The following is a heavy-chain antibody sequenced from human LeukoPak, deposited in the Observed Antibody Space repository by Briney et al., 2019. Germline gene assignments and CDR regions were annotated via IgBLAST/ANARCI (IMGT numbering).Heavy chain of an antibody. CDR1: GYTFTGYG. J-gene: IGHJ6*03. CDR3: ARTPYWYGDYYYYMDV. Sequence: ASVKVSCKASGYTFTGYGISWVRQAPGQGLEWMGWISAYNGNTNYAQKLQGRVTMTTDTSTSTAYMELRSLRSDDTAVYYCARTPYWYGDYYYYMDVWGKGTTVTISS. V-gene: IGHV1-18*01. D-gene: IGHD2-8*02. CDR2: ISAYNGNT.